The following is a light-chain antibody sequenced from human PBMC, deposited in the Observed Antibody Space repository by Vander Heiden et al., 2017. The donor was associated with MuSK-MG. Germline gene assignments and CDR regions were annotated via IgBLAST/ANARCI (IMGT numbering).Light chain of an antibody. J-gene: IGLJ2*01. CDR3: SAYEGSTTHEI. CDR2: DVN. Sequence: QSALTQPASVSASPGQSITSSCTGTLNDIATYTSVSWYQQHPGTAPKVILYDVNKRPSGLSNRFSGSKSGSTASLTINGLQAEDEADYYCSAYEGSTTHEIFGGGTKLTVL. CDR1: LNDIATYTS. V-gene: IGLV2-23*02.